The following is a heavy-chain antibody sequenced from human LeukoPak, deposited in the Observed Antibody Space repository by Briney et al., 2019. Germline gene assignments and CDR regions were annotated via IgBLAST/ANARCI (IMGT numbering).Heavy chain of an antibody. CDR3: AKSKDDSSGYYYSQSWYYFDY. D-gene: IGHD3-22*01. J-gene: IGHJ4*02. CDR2: ISWISGSI. CDR1: GFTFDDYA. V-gene: IGHV3-9*01. Sequence: GRSLRLSCAASGFTFDDYAMHWVRQAPGKGLEWVSGISWISGSIGYADSVKGRFTISRDNAKNSLYLQMNSLRAEDTALYYCAKSKDDSSGYYYSQSWYYFDYWGQGTLVTVSS.